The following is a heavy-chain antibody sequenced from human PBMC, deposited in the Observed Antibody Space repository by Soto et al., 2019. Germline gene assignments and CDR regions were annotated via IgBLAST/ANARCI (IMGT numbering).Heavy chain of an antibody. V-gene: IGHV4-59*01. CDR1: GASITNYY. Sequence: QVQLHQSGPGLVKPSETLSLTCSVSGASITNYYWTWIRQSPGKGLEWIGYIYYGGTSNYNSSLKGRVTVSVDMSTNQFSLTLNSVTAADTAFYYCAMYYGHGQDYWGQGTLVTVSS. CDR3: AMYYGHGQDY. J-gene: IGHJ4*02. CDR2: IYYGGTS. D-gene: IGHD3-10*01.